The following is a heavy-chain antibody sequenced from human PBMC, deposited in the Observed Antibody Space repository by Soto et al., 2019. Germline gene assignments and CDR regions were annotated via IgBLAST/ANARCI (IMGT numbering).Heavy chain of an antibody. V-gene: IGHV1-69*13. D-gene: IGHD5-18*01. CDR2: IIPIFGTA. CDR1: GGTFSSYA. J-gene: IGHJ4*02. Sequence: ASVKVSCKASGGTFSSYAISWVRQAPGQGLEWMGGIIPIFGTANYAQKFQGRVTITADESTSTAYMELSSLRSEDTAVYYCARGRTEMATAFDYWGQGTLVTVSS. CDR3: ARGRTEMATAFDY.